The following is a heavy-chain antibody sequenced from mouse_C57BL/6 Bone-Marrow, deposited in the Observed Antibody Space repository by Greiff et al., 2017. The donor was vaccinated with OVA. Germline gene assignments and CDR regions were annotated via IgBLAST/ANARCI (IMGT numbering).Heavy chain of an antibody. Sequence: EVMLVESGGDLVKPGGSLKLSCAASGFTFSSYGMSWVRQTPDKRLEWVATISSGGSYTYYPDSVKGRFTISRDNAKNTLYLQMSSLKSEDTAMYYCARHGRSFAYWGQGTLVTVSA. J-gene: IGHJ3*01. V-gene: IGHV5-6*01. CDR1: GFTFSSYG. CDR3: ARHGRSFAY. CDR2: ISSGGSYT.